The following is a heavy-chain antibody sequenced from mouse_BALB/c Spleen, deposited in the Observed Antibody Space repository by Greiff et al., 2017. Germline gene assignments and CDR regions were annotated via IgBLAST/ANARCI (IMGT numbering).Heavy chain of an antibody. V-gene: IGHV4-1*02. CDR2: INPDSSTI. CDR1: GFDFSRYW. Sequence: EVKLVESGGGLVQPGGSLKLSCAASGFDFSRYWMSWVRQAPGKGLEWIGEINPDSSTINYTPSLKDKFIISRDNAKNTLYLQMSKVRSEDTALYYCATKLGREGYYAMDYWGQGTSVTVSS. J-gene: IGHJ4*01. D-gene: IGHD4-1*01. CDR3: ATKLGREGYYAMDY.